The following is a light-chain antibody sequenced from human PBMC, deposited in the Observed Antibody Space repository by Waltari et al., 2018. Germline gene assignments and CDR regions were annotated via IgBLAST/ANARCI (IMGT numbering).Light chain of an antibody. J-gene: IGKJ1*01. Sequence: IVMTQSPDSLAVSLGERATINCKSSQSVLYNSNNKNYLAWYQQKPGQPPKLLIYWASTRESGVPDRFSGSGSGTDFTLTISSLQAEDVAVYYCQQYYSTPLTFGQGTKVEIK. CDR1: QSVLYNSNNKNY. CDR3: QQYYSTPLT. CDR2: WAS. V-gene: IGKV4-1*01.